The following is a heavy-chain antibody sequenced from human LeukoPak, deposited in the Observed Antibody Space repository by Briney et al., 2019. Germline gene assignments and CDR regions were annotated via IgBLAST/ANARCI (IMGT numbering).Heavy chain of an antibody. CDR2: ISGSGGST. D-gene: IGHD3-10*01. CDR1: GFTFSSYG. V-gene: IGHV3-23*01. CDR3: AKDRVVRGVMSPASDI. J-gene: IGHJ3*02. Sequence: GSLRLSCAASGFTFSSYGMSWVRQAPGKGLEWVSAISGSGGSTYYADSVKGRFTISRDNSKNTLYLQMNSLRAEDTAVYYCAKDRVVRGVMSPASDIWGQGTMVTVSS.